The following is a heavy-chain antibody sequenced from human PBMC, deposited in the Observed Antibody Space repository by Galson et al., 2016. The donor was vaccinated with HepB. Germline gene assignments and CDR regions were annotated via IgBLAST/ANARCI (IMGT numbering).Heavy chain of an antibody. J-gene: IGHJ4*02. CDR3: AKENSGRSSKGPYYYDSSGYQSYCDY. V-gene: IGHV3-23*01. D-gene: IGHD3-22*01. Sequence: SLRLSCAASGFTFSSYAMSWVRQAPGKGLEWVSAISGSGGSTYYADSVKGRFTISRDNSKNTLYLQMNSLRAEDTAVYYCAKENSGRSSKGPYYYDSSGYQSYCDYWGQGTLVTVSS. CDR1: GFTFSSYA. CDR2: ISGSGGST.